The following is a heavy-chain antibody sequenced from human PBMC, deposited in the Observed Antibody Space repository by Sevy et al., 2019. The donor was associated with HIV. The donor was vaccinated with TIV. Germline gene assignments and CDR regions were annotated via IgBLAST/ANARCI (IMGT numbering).Heavy chain of an antibody. V-gene: IGHV1-8*01. CDR1: GYTFSSYD. CDR2: MNPNSGSI. J-gene: IGHJ4*02. D-gene: IGHD1-26*01. Sequence: ASVKVSCKASGYTFSSYDINWVRQATGQGLEWMGWMNPNSGSIDYAQKFQGRVTMTRDTSISTVYMELSSLRSEDTAVYYCARAGGLVDQGFDFWGQGTLVTVSS. CDR3: ARAGGLVDQGFDF.